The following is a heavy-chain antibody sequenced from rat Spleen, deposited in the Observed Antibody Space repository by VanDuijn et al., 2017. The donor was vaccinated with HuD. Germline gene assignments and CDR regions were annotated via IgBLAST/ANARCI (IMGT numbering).Heavy chain of an antibody. D-gene: IGHD1-2*01. CDR2: ITNTGGSI. CDR1: GFTFSNYN. CDR3: TRGGSTRFDY. Sequence: EVQLVESGGGLVQPGRSMKLSCAASGFTFSNYNMAWVRQAPTKGLEWVASITNTGGSIYYPDSVKGRFTISRDNAQNTLYLQMNSLRSEDTATYYCTRGGSTRFDYWGQGVMVTVSS. J-gene: IGHJ2*01. V-gene: IGHV5-25*01.